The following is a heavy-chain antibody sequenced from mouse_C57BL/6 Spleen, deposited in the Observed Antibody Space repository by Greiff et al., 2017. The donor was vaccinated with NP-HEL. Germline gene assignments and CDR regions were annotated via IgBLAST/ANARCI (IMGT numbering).Heavy chain of an antibody. V-gene: IGHV1-42*01. CDR1: GYSFTGYY. Sequence: EVQLQQSGPELVKPGASVKISCKASGYSFTGYYMNWVKQSPEKSLEWIGEINPSTGGTTYNQKFKAKATLTVDKSSSTAYMQLKSLTSEDSAVYYCARGYAIDYWGQGTSVTVSS. CDR2: INPSTGGT. CDR3: ARGYAIDY. J-gene: IGHJ4*01.